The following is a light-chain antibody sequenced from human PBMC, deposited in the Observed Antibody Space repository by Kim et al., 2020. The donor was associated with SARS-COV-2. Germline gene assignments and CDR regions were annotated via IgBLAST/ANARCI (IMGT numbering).Light chain of an antibody. CDR2: DAS. V-gene: IGKV1-5*01. CDR1: QSISSW. CDR3: QQYNSYSRT. J-gene: IGKJ1*01. Sequence: DIQMTQSPSTLSASVGDRVTITCRASQSISSWLAWYQQKPGKAPKLLIYDASSLRSGVPSRFSGSGSGTEFTLTISSLQPDDFATYYCQQYNSYSRTFGQRTKVDIK.